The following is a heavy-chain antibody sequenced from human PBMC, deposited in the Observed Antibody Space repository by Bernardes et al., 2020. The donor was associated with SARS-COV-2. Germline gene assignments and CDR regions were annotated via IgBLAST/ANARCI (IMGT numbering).Heavy chain of an antibody. CDR2: ITWDGGNT. V-gene: IGHV3-43*01. J-gene: IGHJ4*02. D-gene: IGHD5-12*01. CDR1: GFTFDEYT. CDR3: AKGGYSGYRGYLDY. Sequence: GGSLRLSCAASGFTFDEYTMYWVRQAPGKGLEWVSFITWDGGNTNYADSVKGRFTISRDNRKNSLYLEMNSLGTEDTAFYYCAKGGYSGYRGYLDYWGQGTLVTVSS.